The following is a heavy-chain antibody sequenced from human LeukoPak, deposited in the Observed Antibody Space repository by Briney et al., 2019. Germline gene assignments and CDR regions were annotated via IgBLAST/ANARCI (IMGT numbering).Heavy chain of an antibody. Sequence: ASVKVSCKASGGTFSSYAISWVRQAPGQGLEWMGWMNPNSGNTGHAQKFQGRVTITRNTSISTAYMELSSLRSEDTAVYYCARSAARRRYYYYYYMDVWGKGTTVTVSS. CDR2: MNPNSGNT. J-gene: IGHJ6*03. CDR3: ARSAARRRYYYYYYMDV. CDR1: GGTFSSYA. V-gene: IGHV1-8*03. D-gene: IGHD6-6*01.